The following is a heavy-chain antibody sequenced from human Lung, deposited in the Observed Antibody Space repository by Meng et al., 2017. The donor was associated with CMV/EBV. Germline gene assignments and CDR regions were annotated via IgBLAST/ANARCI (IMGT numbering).Heavy chain of an antibody. Sequence: LXCSVSGGSISTSYWTWIRQPPGKGLEYIGYLYYNGSPNYNPSLKSRVTISIDTSKKQFSLKLTSVTAADTAVYYCARMNNFSGAFDVWGQGTMVTVSS. CDR3: ARMNNFSGAFDV. V-gene: IGHV4-59*01. D-gene: IGHD3-10*01. J-gene: IGHJ3*01. CDR1: GGSISTSY. CDR2: LYYNGSP.